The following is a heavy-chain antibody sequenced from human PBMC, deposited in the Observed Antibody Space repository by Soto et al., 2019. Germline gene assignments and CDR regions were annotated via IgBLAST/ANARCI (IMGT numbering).Heavy chain of an antibody. CDR3: ARGSDMYYDSSVNFDY. CDR1: GGSISSGGYY. D-gene: IGHD3-22*01. J-gene: IGHJ4*02. Sequence: SETLSLTCTVSGGSISSGGYYWSWIRQHPGKGLEWIGYIYYSGSTYYNPSLKSRVTISVDTSKNQFSLKLSSVTAADTAVYYCARGSDMYYDSSVNFDYWGQGTLVTVSS. CDR2: IYYSGST. V-gene: IGHV4-30-4*08.